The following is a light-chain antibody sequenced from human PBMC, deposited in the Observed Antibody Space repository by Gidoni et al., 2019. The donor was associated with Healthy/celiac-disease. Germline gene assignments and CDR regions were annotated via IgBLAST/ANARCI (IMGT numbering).Light chain of an antibody. CDR1: QSVSSSY. CDR2: SAS. CDR3: QQYGSSRGLT. V-gene: IGKV3-20*01. Sequence: NVLPPSPGTLSLSPGERATLSCRASQSVSSSYLALYQQKPGQAPRLLIYSASSRATGIPDRFSGSGSGTDFTLTISSLEPEDFAVYYCQQYGSSRGLTFGGGTKVEIK. J-gene: IGKJ4*01.